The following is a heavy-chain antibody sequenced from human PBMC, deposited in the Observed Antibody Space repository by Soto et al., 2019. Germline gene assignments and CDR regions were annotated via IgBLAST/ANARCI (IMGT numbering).Heavy chain of an antibody. CDR2: ICSTGNT. CDR3: ARDGGAPGVSYESGV. D-gene: IGHD5-18*01. Sequence: QVQLQESGPGLVKPSETLSLTCSVSGTSINTFCWSWIRQPPGKGLEWIGNICSTGNTNYNPTLKDRVTISIATSKNQYSLKLTSLTAADTALYYCARDGGAPGVSYESGVWGQGTLVTVSS. CDR1: GTSINTFC. V-gene: IGHV4-59*01. J-gene: IGHJ4*02.